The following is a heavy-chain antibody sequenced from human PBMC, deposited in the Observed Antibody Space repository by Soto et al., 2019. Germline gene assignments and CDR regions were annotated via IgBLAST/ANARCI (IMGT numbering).Heavy chain of an antibody. V-gene: IGHV3-48*02. Sequence: GGSLRLSCAASGFTFSSYSMNWVRQAPGKGLEWVSYISSSSSTIYYADSVKGRFTISRDNAKNSLYLQMNSLRDEDTAVYYCARAVPSGYSYGSGYWGQGTLVTVSS. CDR2: ISSSSSTI. D-gene: IGHD5-18*01. CDR1: GFTFSSYS. CDR3: ARAVPSGYSYGSGY. J-gene: IGHJ4*02.